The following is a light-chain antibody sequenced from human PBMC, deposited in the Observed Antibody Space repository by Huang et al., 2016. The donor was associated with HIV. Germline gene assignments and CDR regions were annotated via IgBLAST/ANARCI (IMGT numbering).Light chain of an antibody. Sequence: DIQMTQSPSSLAASIGDRVTITCQASQDISDSFKWYQHKPGKAPKLLIYEASNLETGVAPRFSGSGSGTDFTFTISSLQPEDIATYYCQQYHDLPVFGPGTKVDI. J-gene: IGKJ3*01. CDR3: QQYHDLPV. CDR2: EAS. CDR1: QDISDS. V-gene: IGKV1-33*01.